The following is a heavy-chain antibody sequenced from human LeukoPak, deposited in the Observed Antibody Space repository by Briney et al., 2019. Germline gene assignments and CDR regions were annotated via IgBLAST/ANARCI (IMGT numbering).Heavy chain of an antibody. Sequence: SETLSLTCAVYGGSFSGYYWSWIRQPPGKGLEWIGEINHSGSTNYNPSLKSRVTIPVDTSKNQFSLKLSSVTAADTAVYYCARHQWLVRRYFDYWGQGTLVTVSS. CDR2: INHSGST. D-gene: IGHD6-19*01. V-gene: IGHV4-34*01. CDR1: GGSFSGYY. CDR3: ARHQWLVRRYFDY. J-gene: IGHJ4*02.